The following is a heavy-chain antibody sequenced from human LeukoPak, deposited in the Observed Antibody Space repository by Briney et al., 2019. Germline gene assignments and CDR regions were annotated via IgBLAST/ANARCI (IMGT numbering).Heavy chain of an antibody. CDR1: GGSISSGDHY. J-gene: IGHJ6*02. Sequence: SQTLSLTCTVSGGSISSGDHYWSWIRQPPGKGLEWIGYIYYSGSTYYNPSLKSRVTISVDTSKNQFSLKLSSVTAADTAVYYCARALRNIVVVVAATPLGGMDVWGQGTTVTVSS. V-gene: IGHV4-30-4*01. CDR3: ARALRNIVVVVAATPLGGMDV. D-gene: IGHD2-15*01. CDR2: IYYSGST.